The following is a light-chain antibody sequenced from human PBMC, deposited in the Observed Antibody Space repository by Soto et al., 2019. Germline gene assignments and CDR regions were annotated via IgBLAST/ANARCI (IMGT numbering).Light chain of an antibody. V-gene: IGLV2-14*01. Sequence: QSVLTQPASVSGSPGQSITISCTGTRSDVGSYNHVSWYQQHPGKAPKLIIWDVSNRPSGVSYRFSGSKSGKTASLTISGLQAEDEADYYCNSYTITTTYVFGTGTKVTVL. CDR3: NSYTITTTYV. CDR2: DVS. J-gene: IGLJ1*01. CDR1: RSDVGSYNH.